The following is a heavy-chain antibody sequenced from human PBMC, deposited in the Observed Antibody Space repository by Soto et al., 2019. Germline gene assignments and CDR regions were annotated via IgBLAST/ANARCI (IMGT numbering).Heavy chain of an antibody. J-gene: IGHJ4*02. CDR1: GYIFSSNG. CDR2: ISAYNGNT. Sequence: QVQLVQSGGEVKKSGASVKVSCKASGYIFSSNGITWVRQAPGQGLEWMGWISAYNGNTNYAQKVQDRVTMTRDTYTSTAYMELRSLRSDDTAVYYCAKGSGRAIDHWGQGTLVTVSS. V-gene: IGHV1-18*01. D-gene: IGHD3-10*01. CDR3: AKGSGRAIDH.